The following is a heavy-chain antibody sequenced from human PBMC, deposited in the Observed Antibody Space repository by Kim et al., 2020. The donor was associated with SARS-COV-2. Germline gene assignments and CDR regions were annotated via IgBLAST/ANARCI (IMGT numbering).Heavy chain of an antibody. D-gene: IGHD3-10*01. V-gene: IGHV4-34*01. CDR3: ARDRHLLYYFDY. Sequence: NYNPSLKSRVTISVDTSKNQFSMKLSSVTAADTAVYYCARDRHLLYYFDYWGQGTLVTVSS. J-gene: IGHJ4*02.